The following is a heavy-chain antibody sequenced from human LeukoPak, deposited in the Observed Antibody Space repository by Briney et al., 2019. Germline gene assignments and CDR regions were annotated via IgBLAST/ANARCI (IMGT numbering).Heavy chain of an antibody. D-gene: IGHD6-19*01. CDR1: GGSISSSNW. J-gene: IGHJ4*02. Sequence: SGTLSLTCAVSGGSISSSNWWSWVRQPPGKGLKWIGEIYHSGSTNYNPSLKSRVTISLDKSKNQVSLELSSVTAADTAVYYCARFYSTGWYLGYWGQGTLVIVSS. V-gene: IGHV4-4*02. CDR3: ARFYSTGWYLGY. CDR2: IYHSGST.